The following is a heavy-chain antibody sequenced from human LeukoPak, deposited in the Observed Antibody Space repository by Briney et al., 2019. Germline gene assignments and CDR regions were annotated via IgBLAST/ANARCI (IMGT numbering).Heavy chain of an antibody. CDR3: ARVIRVYSSGWYYFDY. CDR2: IYYSGST. Sequence: LETLSLTCTVSGGSISSYYWSWIRQPPGKGLEWIGYIYYSGSTNYNPSLKSRVTISVDTSKNQFSLKLSSVTAADTAVYYCARVIRVYSSGWYYFDYWGQGTLVTVSS. J-gene: IGHJ4*02. D-gene: IGHD6-19*01. CDR1: GGSISSYY. V-gene: IGHV4-59*01.